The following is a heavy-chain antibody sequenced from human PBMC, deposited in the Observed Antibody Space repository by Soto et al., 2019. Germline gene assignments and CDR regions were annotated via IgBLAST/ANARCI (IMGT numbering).Heavy chain of an antibody. D-gene: IGHD3-3*01. V-gene: IGHV3-11*06. CDR3: AKVRGYYDFWSGYYSVDY. Sequence: PGGSLRLSCAASGFTFSDYFMSWIRQAPGKGLEWISYISGSSSYTNHADSVRGRFTISRDNAKNSLYLQMNSLRAEDTAVYYCAKVRGYYDFWSGYYSVDYWGQGTLVTVSS. J-gene: IGHJ4*02. CDR1: GFTFSDYF. CDR2: ISGSSSYT.